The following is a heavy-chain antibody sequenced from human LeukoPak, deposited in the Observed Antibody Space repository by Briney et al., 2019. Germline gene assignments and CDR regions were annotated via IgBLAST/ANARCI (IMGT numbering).Heavy chain of an antibody. J-gene: IGHJ4*02. V-gene: IGHV3-15*01. CDR3: ATGLGGY. CDR2: IKTKTDGGTT. CDR1: GFTFSNAW. D-gene: IGHD4-23*01. Sequence: KPGGSLRLSCAASGFTFSNAWMSWVRQAPGKGLEWVSRIKTKTDGGTTDYAAPVKGRFTVSRDDSKNTLYLQMNSLKTEDTAIYYCATGLGGYWGQGTLVTVSS.